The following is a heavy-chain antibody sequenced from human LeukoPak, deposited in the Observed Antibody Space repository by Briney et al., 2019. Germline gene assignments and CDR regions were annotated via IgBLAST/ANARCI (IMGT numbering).Heavy chain of an antibody. CDR3: AKRYCSSSTCYWVAFDM. Sequence: GGSLRLSCAASGFTFSSYSMNWVRQAPGKGLEWVSSISSSSSYIYYADSVKGRFTISRDNAKNSLYLQMNSLRAEDTAVYYCAKRYCSSSTCYWVAFDMWGQGTMVTVSS. J-gene: IGHJ3*02. CDR2: ISSSSSYI. CDR1: GFTFSSYS. V-gene: IGHV3-21*04. D-gene: IGHD2-2*01.